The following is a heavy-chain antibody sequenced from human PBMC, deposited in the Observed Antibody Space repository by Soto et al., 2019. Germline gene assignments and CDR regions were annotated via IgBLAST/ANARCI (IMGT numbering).Heavy chain of an antibody. CDR2: ISAYNGNT. Sequence: QVQLVQSGAEVKKPGASVKVSCKASGYTFTSYGISWVRQAPGQGLEWMGWISAYNGNTNYAQKLQGRVTMTTDTSTSTAYMELRRLRPDDTAVYYCARTYGSGGYYRCYYYYMDVWGKGTPVTVSS. CDR3: ARTYGSGGYYRCYYYYMDV. D-gene: IGHD3-10*01. V-gene: IGHV1-18*01. J-gene: IGHJ6*03. CDR1: GYTFTSYG.